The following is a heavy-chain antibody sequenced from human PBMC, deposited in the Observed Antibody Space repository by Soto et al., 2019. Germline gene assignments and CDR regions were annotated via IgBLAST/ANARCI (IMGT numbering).Heavy chain of an antibody. CDR2: INPSGGHT. V-gene: IGHV1-46*01. Sequence: QVQLMQSGAEVKKPGASVKVSCKASGNTFTNYYIHWVRQAPGQGLEWMGTINPSGGHTTYSQNDLSRVTITKDTSTSTPYMELTSLTSDDTAVYYCARGGHVVVVTAAFDYWGQGTLVTVSS. CDR3: ARGGHVVVVTAAFDY. CDR1: GNTFTNYY. J-gene: IGHJ4*02. D-gene: IGHD2-21*02.